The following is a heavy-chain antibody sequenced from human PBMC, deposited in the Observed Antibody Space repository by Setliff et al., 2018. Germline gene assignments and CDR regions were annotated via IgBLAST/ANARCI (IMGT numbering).Heavy chain of an antibody. CDR1: GFSITSGYF. J-gene: IGHJ6*03. V-gene: IGHV4-38-2*01. Sequence: PSETLSLTCAVSGFSITSGYFWGWIRQPPEKGLEWIGTIYQNGITYYNPSVKSRVTISIDKFNNQFSLKLTSVTAADTAVYYCARGLRYCSGGSCYRPGYYYMDVWGKGTTVTVSS. CDR3: ARGLRYCSGGSCYRPGYYYMDV. D-gene: IGHD2-15*01. CDR2: IYQNGIT.